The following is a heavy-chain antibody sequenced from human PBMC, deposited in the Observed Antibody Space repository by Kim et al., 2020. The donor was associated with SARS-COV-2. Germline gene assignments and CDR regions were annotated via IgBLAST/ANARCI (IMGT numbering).Heavy chain of an antibody. V-gene: IGHV3-23*01. CDR2: ISGSGGST. CDR1: GFTFSSYA. Sequence: GGSLRLSCAASGFTFSSYAMSWVRQAPGKGLEWVSAISGSGGSTYYADSVKGRFTISRDNSKNTLYLQMNSLRAEDTAVYYCAKFVDDFDWLLRDYYFYYWGQGTLVTVSS. CDR3: AKFVDDFDWLLRDYYFYY. J-gene: IGHJ4*02. D-gene: IGHD3-9*01.